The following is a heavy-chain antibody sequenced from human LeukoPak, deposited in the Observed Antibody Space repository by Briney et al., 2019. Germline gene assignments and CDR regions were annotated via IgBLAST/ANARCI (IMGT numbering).Heavy chain of an antibody. CDR2: IIPIFGTA. J-gene: IGHJ4*02. CDR3: ARDAPGYSSSWQNFDY. CDR1: GGTFSSYA. V-gene: IGHV1-69*05. D-gene: IGHD6-13*01. Sequence: GASVKVSCKASGGTFSSYAISWVRQAPGRGLEWMGRIIPIFGTANYAQKFQGRVTITTDESTSTAYMELSSLRSEDTAVYYCARDAPGYSSSWQNFDYWGQGTLVTVSS.